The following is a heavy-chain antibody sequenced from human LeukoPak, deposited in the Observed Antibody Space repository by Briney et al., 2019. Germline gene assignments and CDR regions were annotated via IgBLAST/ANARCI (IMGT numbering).Heavy chain of an antibody. J-gene: IGHJ4*02. D-gene: IGHD6-19*01. CDR1: GFTFSSYW. CDR2: IKQDGSEK. V-gene: IGHV3-7*05. Sequence: GGSLRLSCAASGFTFSSYWMSWVCQAPGKGLEWVANIKQDGSEKYYVDSVKGRFTISRDNAKNSLYLQMNSLRAEDRAVYYCAKMGSYISGLVDYWGQGTLVTVSS. CDR3: AKMGSYISGLVDY.